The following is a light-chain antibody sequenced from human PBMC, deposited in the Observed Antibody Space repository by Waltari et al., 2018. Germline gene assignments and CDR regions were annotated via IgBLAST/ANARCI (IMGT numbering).Light chain of an antibody. Sequence: QSALTQPPSVSGSPGQSVTMSCPGTSSYVGAYDHVSWYQQHAGKAPKLIIYDVTTRPSGVPDRFSGSKSGNTASLTVSGLQAQDEADYYCISHAGSSAVFGGGTKLTVL. J-gene: IGLJ2*01. CDR1: SSYVGAYDH. CDR3: ISHAGSSAV. CDR2: DVT. V-gene: IGLV2-8*01.